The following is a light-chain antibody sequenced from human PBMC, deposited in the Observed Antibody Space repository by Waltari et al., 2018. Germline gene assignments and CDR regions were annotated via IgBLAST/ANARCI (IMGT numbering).Light chain of an antibody. V-gene: IGLV2-14*03. J-gene: IGLJ1*01. CDR1: SSDIGAYTF. CDR3: SSYTTGSTRYV. CDR2: DVK. Sequence: QSALTQPASVPCSPGQRIPISCTGSSSDIGAYTFVSWYQKHPGKAPKVMIYDVKNRPSGVSSRFSGSKSGNTASLTISGIQAEDAADYYCSSYTTGSTRYVFGSGTKVTVL.